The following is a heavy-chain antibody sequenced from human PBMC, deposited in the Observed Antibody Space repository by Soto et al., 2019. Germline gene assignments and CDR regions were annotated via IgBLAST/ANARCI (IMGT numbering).Heavy chain of an antibody. Sequence: SETLSLTCTVTGDSISSRSYYWGWIRQPPGKGLEWIGSIYYSGSTYNNPSLRSRVSMSIDASKDQFSLKLKSVTAADTALYFCARQRNSVVTQAYFDVWGQGSLVTVYS. D-gene: IGHD2-21*02. V-gene: IGHV4-39*01. CDR2: IYYSGST. J-gene: IGHJ4*02. CDR1: GDSISSRSYY. CDR3: ARQRNSVVTQAYFDV.